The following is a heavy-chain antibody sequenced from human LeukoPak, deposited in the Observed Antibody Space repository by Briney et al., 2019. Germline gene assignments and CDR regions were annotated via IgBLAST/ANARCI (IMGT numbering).Heavy chain of an antibody. CDR1: GGSMSSHY. D-gene: IGHD3-10*01. V-gene: IGHV4-59*11. Sequence: SETLSLTCTVSGGSMSSHYWSWVRQPPGKALEWIGYISHGGQTLSNPSLSSRVTISVDTSNNQFSLKLTSVTAADTAVYSCARDTYYTSGTYYIDYFDSWGQGALVTVSS. CDR3: ARDTYYTSGTYYIDYFDS. CDR2: ISHGGQT. J-gene: IGHJ4*02.